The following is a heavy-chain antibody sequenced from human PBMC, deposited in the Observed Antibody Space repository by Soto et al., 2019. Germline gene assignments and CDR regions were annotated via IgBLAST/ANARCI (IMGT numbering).Heavy chain of an antibody. Sequence: SVKVSCKASGGTFSSYAISWVRQAPGQGLEWMGGIIPIFGTANYAQKFQGRVTITADESTSTAYMELSSLRSEDTAMYYCARDLGGGVRYSYGYYYYGMDVWG. CDR3: ARDLGGGVRYSYGYYYYGMDV. CDR2: IIPIFGTA. V-gene: IGHV1-69*13. D-gene: IGHD5-18*01. J-gene: IGHJ6*02. CDR1: GGTFSSYA.